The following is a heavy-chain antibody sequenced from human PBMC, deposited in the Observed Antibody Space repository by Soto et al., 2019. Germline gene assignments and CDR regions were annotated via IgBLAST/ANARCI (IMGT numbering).Heavy chain of an antibody. Sequence: GGSLRLSCAASGFTFDDYAMHWVRHAPGKGLEWVSGISWNSGSIGYADSVKGRFTISRDNAKNTLYLQMNSLRAEDTAVYYCARRSSSWYFDYWGQGTLVTVSS. V-gene: IGHV3-9*01. CDR2: ISWNSGSI. CDR3: ARRSSSWYFDY. CDR1: GFTFDDYA. J-gene: IGHJ4*02. D-gene: IGHD6-13*01.